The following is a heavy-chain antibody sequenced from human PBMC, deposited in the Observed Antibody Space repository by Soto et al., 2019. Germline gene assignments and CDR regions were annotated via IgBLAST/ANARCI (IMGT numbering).Heavy chain of an antibody. CDR3: ARGSVSRVAATAPDF. J-gene: IGHJ4*02. Sequence: QVQLVQSGAEVKKPGASVKVSCKASGYTFGDYYIHCVRQAPGQGLEWMGWINPKTGDTNYAQKFPGRVTMTRDTSISTAYMELSRLRSDDSAVYFCARGSVSRVAATAPDFWGQGTLVTVSS. D-gene: IGHD2-15*01. V-gene: IGHV1-2*02. CDR1: GYTFGDYY. CDR2: INPKTGDT.